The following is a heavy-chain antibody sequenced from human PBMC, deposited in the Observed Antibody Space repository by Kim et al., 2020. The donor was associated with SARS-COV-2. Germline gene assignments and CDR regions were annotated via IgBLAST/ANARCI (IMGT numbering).Heavy chain of an antibody. CDR2: INWNGGST. Sequence: GGSLRLSCAASGFTFDDYGMSWVRQAPGKGLEWVSGINWNGGSTGYADSVKGXXTXXXNNAKXSLYLQMNSLRAEDTXXXHXXRGRXYSKFDYXGQGTLVXV. CDR1: GFTFDDYG. D-gene: IGHD6-13*01. CDR3: XRGRXYSKFDY. J-gene: IGHJ4*02. V-gene: IGHV3-20*01.